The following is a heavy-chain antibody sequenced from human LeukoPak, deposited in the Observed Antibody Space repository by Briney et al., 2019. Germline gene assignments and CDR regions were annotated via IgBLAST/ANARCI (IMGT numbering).Heavy chain of an antibody. D-gene: IGHD3-3*01. Sequence: GGSLRLSCAASGFTFSSYWMSWVRQAPGKGLEWVANIKQDGSEKYYVDSVKGRFTVSRDNAKNSLYLQMNSLRAEDTAVYYCARESTIFGAVYFDYWGQGTLVTVSS. CDR3: ARESTIFGAVYFDY. CDR2: IKQDGSEK. V-gene: IGHV3-7*01. J-gene: IGHJ4*02. CDR1: GFTFSSYW.